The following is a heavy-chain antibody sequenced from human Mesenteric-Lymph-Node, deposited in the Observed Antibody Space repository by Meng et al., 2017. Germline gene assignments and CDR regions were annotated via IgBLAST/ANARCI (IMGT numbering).Heavy chain of an antibody. V-gene: IGHV4-4*07. CDR3: ARDPVIAAAGTPSVAFDI. CDR1: GDSMSSYY. D-gene: IGHD6-13*01. Sequence: SETLSLTCTVSGDSMSSYYWSWIRQPAGKGLEWIGRIHSGGTTNYNPSLKSRVTISVDTSKNQFSLKLSSVTAADTAVYYCARDPVIAAAGTPSVAFDIWGQGTMVTVSS. CDR2: IHSGGTT. J-gene: IGHJ3*02.